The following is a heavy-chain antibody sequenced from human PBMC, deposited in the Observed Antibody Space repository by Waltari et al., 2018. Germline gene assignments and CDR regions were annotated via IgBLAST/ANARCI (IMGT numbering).Heavy chain of an antibody. V-gene: IGHV3-53*01. J-gene: IGHJ6*02. Sequence: EVQMVESGGGLIQPGGSLRLSCAVSGFTVSSNSMNCVRQAPGKGLEWVSVIYGGDRTYYADSVKGRFTISRDNSKNTLYLQMNSLRAEDTAVYYCARSPSRSGIDYYYGLDVWGQGTTVTVSS. CDR3: ARSPSRSGIDYYYGLDV. CDR2: IYGGDRT. D-gene: IGHD3-3*01. CDR1: GFTVSSNS.